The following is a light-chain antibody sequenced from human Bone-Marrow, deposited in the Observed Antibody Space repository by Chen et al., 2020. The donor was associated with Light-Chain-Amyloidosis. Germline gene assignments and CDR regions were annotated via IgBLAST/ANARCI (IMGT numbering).Light chain of an antibody. Sequence: DTQMTQSPSSLSASVGDRVTITCRASQSISSYLNWYQQKPGKAPKLLFYAASSLQSGVPTRFSGSGSGTDFTLTIISLQPEYFATYYCQQSYSTPPTFGQGTKVEIK. CDR2: AAS. J-gene: IGKJ1*01. CDR1: QSISSY. V-gene: IGKV1-39*01. CDR3: QQSYSTPPT.